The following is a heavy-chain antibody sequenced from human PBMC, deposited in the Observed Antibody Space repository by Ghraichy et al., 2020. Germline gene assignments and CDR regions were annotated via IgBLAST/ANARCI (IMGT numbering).Heavy chain of an antibody. V-gene: IGHV3-7*01. Sequence: GESLNISCAASGFTFSSYWMSWVRQAPGKGLEWVAIIKQDGSEKYYVDSVKGRFTISRDNAKNSLYLQMNSLRAEDTAVYYCARVWEYYYDSSGYYWGDAAFDIWGQGTMVTVSS. CDR2: IKQDGSEK. CDR3: ARVWEYYYDSSGYYWGDAAFDI. J-gene: IGHJ3*02. CDR1: GFTFSSYW. D-gene: IGHD3-22*01.